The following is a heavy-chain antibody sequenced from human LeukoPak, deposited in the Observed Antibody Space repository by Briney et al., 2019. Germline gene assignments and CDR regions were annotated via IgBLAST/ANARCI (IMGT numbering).Heavy chain of an antibody. CDR3: ARGYCRGDSNPFDM. Sequence: PSETLSLTCTVSGDSINSRNYYWGWIRQPPGKGLEWIGSLYFTGSTYYNPSLKSRVSISVDTSQNQFSLKLTSVSAADTAMYYCARGYCRGDSNPFDMWGQGTMVTVSS. J-gene: IGHJ3*02. D-gene: IGHD2-21*01. CDR2: LYFTGST. V-gene: IGHV4-39*07. CDR1: GDSINSRNYY.